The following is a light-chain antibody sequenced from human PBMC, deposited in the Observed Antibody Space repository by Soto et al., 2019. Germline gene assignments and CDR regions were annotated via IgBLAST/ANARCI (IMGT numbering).Light chain of an antibody. J-gene: IGLJ3*02. CDR2: DVS. CDR1: SSDVGAYNY. V-gene: IGLV2-14*01. CDR3: SSYTSSSTWV. Sequence: QSVLTQPASVSGSPGQSITISCTGTSSDVGAYNYVSWFQQHPGKAPKLMVYDVSNRPSGVSNRFSGSKSGSTASLTISGVQAEDEADYYCSSYTSSSTWVFGGGTKLTVL.